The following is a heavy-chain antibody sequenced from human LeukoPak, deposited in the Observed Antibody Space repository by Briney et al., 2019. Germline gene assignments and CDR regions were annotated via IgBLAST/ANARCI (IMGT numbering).Heavy chain of an antibody. CDR2: IHSDGSST. CDR1: GFTFSSYW. Sequence: QPGGSLRLSCAASGFTFSSYWMHWVRQAPGKGLVWVSRIHSDGSSTSYADSVKGRFTISRDNAKNTLYLQMNSLRAEDTAVYYCATMIVVDPREDDAFDIWGQGTMVTVSS. V-gene: IGHV3-74*01. D-gene: IGHD3-22*01. CDR3: ATMIVVDPREDDAFDI. J-gene: IGHJ3*02.